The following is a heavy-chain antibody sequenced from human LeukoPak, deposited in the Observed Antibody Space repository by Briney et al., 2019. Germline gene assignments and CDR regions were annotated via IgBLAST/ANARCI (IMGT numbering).Heavy chain of an antibody. Sequence: WGSLRLSCAVSGFTFSIDWKNWVRQAPGKGLEWVANINQNGNEKYYLDSVKGRFTVSRDNAKNSLYLQMTYLRAEDTAVYYCARVRRDYYTVYCGQGTLVTVSS. J-gene: IGHJ4*02. D-gene: IGHD1-14*01. CDR1: GFTFSIDW. CDR2: INQNGNEK. CDR3: ARVRRDYYTVY. V-gene: IGHV3-7*04.